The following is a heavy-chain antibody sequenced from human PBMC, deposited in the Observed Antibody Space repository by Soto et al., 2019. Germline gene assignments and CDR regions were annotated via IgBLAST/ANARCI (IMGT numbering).Heavy chain of an antibody. CDR2: MNPNSGGT. D-gene: IGHD6-19*01. J-gene: IGHJ6*02. V-gene: IGHV1-2*02. Sequence: XSVKVACKASGYPLTSYDVNWVRQATGQGLEWMGWMNPNSGGTNYAQKFQGRVTMTRDTSISTAYMELSRLRSDDTAVYYCARIRMEQWLVSYGMDVWAQGTTVTVSS. CDR1: GYPLTSYD. CDR3: ARIRMEQWLVSYGMDV.